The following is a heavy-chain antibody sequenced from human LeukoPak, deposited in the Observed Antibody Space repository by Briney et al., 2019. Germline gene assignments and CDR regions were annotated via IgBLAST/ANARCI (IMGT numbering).Heavy chain of an antibody. CDR2: IRSKAYGGTT. CDR3: TREEGSSWVNFDY. V-gene: IGHV3-49*04. J-gene: IGHJ4*02. Sequence: TGGSLRLSCTASGFTFGDYAMSWVRQAPGKGLEWVGFIRSKAYGGTTEYAASVKGRFTISRDDSKSIAYLQMNSLKTEDTAVYYCTREEGSSWVNFDYWGQGTLVTVSS. CDR1: GFTFGDYA. D-gene: IGHD6-13*01.